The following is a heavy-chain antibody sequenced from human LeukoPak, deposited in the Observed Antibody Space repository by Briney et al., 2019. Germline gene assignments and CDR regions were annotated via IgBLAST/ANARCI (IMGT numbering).Heavy chain of an antibody. CDR2: IYPGDSDT. V-gene: IGHV5-51*01. CDR1: GYSFTSYW. CDR3: ARALYSSSWFFDY. Sequence: GESLKTSCKGSGYSFTSYWIGWVRQMPGKGLEWMGIIYPGDSDTRYSPSFQGQVTISADKSISTAYLQWSSLKASDTAMYYCARALYSSSWFFDYWGQGTLVTVSS. J-gene: IGHJ4*02. D-gene: IGHD6-13*01.